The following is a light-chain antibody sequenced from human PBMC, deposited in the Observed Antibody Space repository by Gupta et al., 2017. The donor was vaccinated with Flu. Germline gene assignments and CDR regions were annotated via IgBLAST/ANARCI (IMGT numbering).Light chain of an antibody. V-gene: IGLV1-40*01. CDR3: QSYDSSLNVV. CDR2: ADS. Sequence: HSVLTQPPSVSGAPGQRVTISCTGSSSNIGAGYDVHWYQQLPGTAPKLLLYADSNRPLGVPDRFSGFKSGTSASLAITGLQAEDEADYYCQSYDSSLNVVFGGGTKLTVL. J-gene: IGLJ3*02. CDR1: SSNIGAGYD.